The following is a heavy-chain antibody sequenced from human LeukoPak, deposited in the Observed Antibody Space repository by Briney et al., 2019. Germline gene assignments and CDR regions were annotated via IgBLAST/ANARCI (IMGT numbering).Heavy chain of an antibody. CDR2: IWYDGSNK. J-gene: IGHJ3*02. V-gene: IGHV3-33*01. CDR3: ARDREGYCSGGSCYPGAFDI. D-gene: IGHD2-15*01. CDR1: GFTFSSYG. Sequence: PGRSLRLSCAASGFTFSSYGMHRVRQAPGKGLEWVAVIWYDGSNKYYADSVKGRFTISRDNSKNTLYLQMNSLRAEDTAVYYCARDREGYCSGGSCYPGAFDIWGRGTMVTVSS.